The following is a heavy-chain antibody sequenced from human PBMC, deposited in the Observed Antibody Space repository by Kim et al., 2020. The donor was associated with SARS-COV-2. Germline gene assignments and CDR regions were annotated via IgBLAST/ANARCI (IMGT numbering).Heavy chain of an antibody. D-gene: IGHD2-2*01. CDR3: ARYQLEELGDWFDP. J-gene: IGHJ5*02. Sequence: SETLSLTCTVSGGSISSGGYYWSWIRQHPGKGLEWIGYIYYSGSTYYNPSHKSRVTISVDTSKNQFSLKLSSVTAADTAVYYCARYQLEELGDWFDPWGQGTLVTVSS. CDR2: IYYSGST. CDR1: GGSISSGGYY. V-gene: IGHV4-31*03.